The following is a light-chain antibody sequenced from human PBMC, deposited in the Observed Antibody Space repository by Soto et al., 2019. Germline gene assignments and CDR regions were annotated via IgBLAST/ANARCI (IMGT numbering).Light chain of an antibody. Sequence: EIVLTQSPGTLSLSPGERATLSCRASQTVNNNYLAWYQQIPGQAPRLLISGASGRATGTPDRFSGSASRTDFTLTISRLEPEDFAVYYCQQYGSSPLTFGGGTKVDIK. CDR2: GAS. V-gene: IGKV3-20*01. CDR1: QTVNNNY. J-gene: IGKJ4*01. CDR3: QQYGSSPLT.